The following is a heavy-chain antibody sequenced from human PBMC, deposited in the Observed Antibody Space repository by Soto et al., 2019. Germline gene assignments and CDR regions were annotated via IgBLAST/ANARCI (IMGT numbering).Heavy chain of an antibody. V-gene: IGHV4-31*03. D-gene: IGHD3-10*01. J-gene: IGHJ6*03. CDR2: IYYSGST. CDR1: GGSISSGGYY. Sequence: SETLSLTCTVSGGSISSGGYYWSWIRQHPGKGLEWIGYIYYSGSTYYNPSLKSRVTISVDTSKNQFSLKLSSVTAADTAVYYCARVFYYGSGSYYPGYYYYYMDVWGKGTTVTVSS. CDR3: ARVFYYGSGSYYPGYYYYYMDV.